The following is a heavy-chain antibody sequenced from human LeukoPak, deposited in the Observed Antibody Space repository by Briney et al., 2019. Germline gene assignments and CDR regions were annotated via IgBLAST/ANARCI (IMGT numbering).Heavy chain of an antibody. CDR2: IHYTGIT. J-gene: IGHJ4*02. CDR3: VSRRGDGDYRPDY. V-gene: IGHV4-39*01. D-gene: IGHD4-17*01. CDR1: GGSITSSKYY. Sequence: MASETLSLTCTVSGGSITSSKYYWGWIRQPPGKGLEWIGSIHYTGITYYNPSLKTRVTISVDTSKNQFPLTLSSVTAADTSVYYCVSRRGDGDYRPDYWGQGTLVTVSS.